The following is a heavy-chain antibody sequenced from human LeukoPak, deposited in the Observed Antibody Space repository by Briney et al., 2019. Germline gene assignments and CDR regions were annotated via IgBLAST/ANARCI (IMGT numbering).Heavy chain of an antibody. CDR3: AKHVEDCSSTSCYDSPFDY. Sequence: GGSLRLSCAASGFTFSSYEVNWVRQAPGKGLEWVSYISSSGTTIYYADSVKGRFTISRDNSKNTLFLQMNSLRAEDTAVYYCAKHVEDCSSTSCYDSPFDYWGQGALVTVSS. D-gene: IGHD2-2*01. CDR2: ISSSGTTI. CDR1: GFTFSSYE. V-gene: IGHV3-48*03. J-gene: IGHJ4*02.